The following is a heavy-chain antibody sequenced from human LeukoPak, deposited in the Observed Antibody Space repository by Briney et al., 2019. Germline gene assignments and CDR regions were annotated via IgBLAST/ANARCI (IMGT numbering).Heavy chain of an antibody. J-gene: IGHJ4*02. CDR1: GGSFSGYY. V-gene: IGHV4-34*01. CDR2: INHSGST. D-gene: IGHD3-22*01. CDR3: ARGPKYYYDSSGYHY. Sequence: SETLSLTCAVYGGSFSGYYWSWIRQPPGKGLEWIGEINHSGSTNYNPSLKSRVTISVDTSKNQFSLKLSSVTAADTAVYYCARGPKYYYDSSGYHYWGQGTLVTVPS.